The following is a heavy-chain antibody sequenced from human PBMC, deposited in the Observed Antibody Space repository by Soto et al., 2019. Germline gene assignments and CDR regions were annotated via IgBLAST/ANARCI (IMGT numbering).Heavy chain of an antibody. CDR3: ARGSLSTVTANAFDV. J-gene: IGHJ3*01. D-gene: IGHD2-21*02. CDR1: GGSISDFY. Sequence: QVQLQESGPGLVKPSETLSLTCTVSGGSISDFYWSWIRQPPGKALEWIGYGYMYYSGSTYYNLSLEGRVSISVDPSNNQFSLRLSSVTAADTAVYYCARGSLSTVTANAFDVWGPGAPVTVSS. CDR2: MYYSGST. V-gene: IGHV4-59*01.